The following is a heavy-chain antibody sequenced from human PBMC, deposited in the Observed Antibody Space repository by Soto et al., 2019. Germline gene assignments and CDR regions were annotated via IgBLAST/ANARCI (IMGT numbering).Heavy chain of an antibody. D-gene: IGHD3-16*02. CDR3: ARDRAWGSYRYLPLEFDY. J-gene: IGHJ4*02. Sequence: ASVKVSCKASGYTFTGYYMHWVRQAPGQGLEWMGWINPNSGGTNYAQKFQGWVTMTRDTSISTAYMELSRLRSDDTAVYYCARDRAWGSYRYLPLEFDYWGQGTLVTVSS. V-gene: IGHV1-2*04. CDR1: GYTFTGYY. CDR2: INPNSGGT.